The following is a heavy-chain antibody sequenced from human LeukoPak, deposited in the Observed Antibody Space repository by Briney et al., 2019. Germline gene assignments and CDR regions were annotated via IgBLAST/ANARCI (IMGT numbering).Heavy chain of an antibody. J-gene: IGHJ6*02. CDR2: IYYSGST. CDR1: GGSISSISSNNYH. Sequence: PSETLSLTCIVSGGSISSISSNNYHWGWIRQPPGKGLEWIGYIYYSGSTEYNPSLKSRVTISIDTSKNQFSLKLSSVTAADTAIYYCAGVVGGSYSMDVWGQGTTVTVSS. CDR3: AGVVGGSYSMDV. D-gene: IGHD1-26*01. V-gene: IGHV4-61*05.